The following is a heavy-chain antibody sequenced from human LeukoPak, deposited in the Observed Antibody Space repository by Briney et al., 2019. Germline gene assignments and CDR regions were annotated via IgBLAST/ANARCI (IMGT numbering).Heavy chain of an antibody. CDR2: TSGSGGTT. CDR3: AKVRSGYYNDAFDM. J-gene: IGHJ3*02. Sequence: GGFLRLSCAASGFTFSSYGMAWVRQAPGKGLEWVSVTSGSGGTTYYADSVKGRFTMSRDSSMNTLYLQMNSLRADDTAVYYCAKVRSGYYNDAFDMWGQGTMVTVSS. CDR1: GFTFSSYG. D-gene: IGHD3-22*01. V-gene: IGHV3-23*01.